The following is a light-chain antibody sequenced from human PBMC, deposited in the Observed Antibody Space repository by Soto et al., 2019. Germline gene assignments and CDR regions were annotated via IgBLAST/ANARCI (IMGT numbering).Light chain of an antibody. CDR1: SSNIGSNY. Sequence: QSVLTRPPSASGTPGQRVTISCSGSSSNIGSNYVYWYRQLPGTAPNVLIYRNDERPSGAPDRFSGSKSGSSASLAISGLRSEDEADYYCSAWDDSLSGPVFGRGTKLTVL. V-gene: IGLV1-47*01. CDR3: SAWDDSLSGPV. CDR2: RND. J-gene: IGLJ3*02.